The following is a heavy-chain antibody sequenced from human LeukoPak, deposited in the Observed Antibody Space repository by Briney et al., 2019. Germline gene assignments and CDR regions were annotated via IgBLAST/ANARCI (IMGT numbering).Heavy chain of an antibody. CDR2: IYTSGST. J-gene: IGHJ4*02. V-gene: IGHV4-4*07. D-gene: IGHD6-6*01. CDR1: GGSIRSYY. Sequence: SETLSLTXTVSGGSIRSYYWSWIRQSAGKGLEWIGRIYTSGSTSYNPSLKSRVTISVDTSKNQFSLELSSVTAADTAVYYCARDPIVTVDSSPPLIWGQGTPVTVSS. CDR3: ARDPIVTVDSSPPLI.